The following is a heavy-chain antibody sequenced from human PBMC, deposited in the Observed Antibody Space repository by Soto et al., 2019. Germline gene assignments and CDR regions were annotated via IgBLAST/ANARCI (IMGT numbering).Heavy chain of an antibody. Sequence: QVQLVESGGGVVQPGRSLRLSCAASGFTFSSYGMHWVRQAPGKGLEWVAVISYDGSNKYYADSVKGRFTISRDNSKNPLYLQMNSLRAEDTAVYYCAKTRGSGSYSPPGYYYYYMYVWGKGTTVTVSS. D-gene: IGHD3-10*01. J-gene: IGHJ6*03. V-gene: IGHV3-30*18. CDR1: GFTFSSYG. CDR2: ISYDGSNK. CDR3: AKTRGSGSYSPPGYYYYYMYV.